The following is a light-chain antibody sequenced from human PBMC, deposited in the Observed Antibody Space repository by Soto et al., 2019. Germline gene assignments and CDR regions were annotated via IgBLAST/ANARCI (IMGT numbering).Light chain of an antibody. CDR2: GAS. V-gene: IGKV3-20*01. CDR3: QQYHSSPYT. Sequence: EIVLTQSPGILSLSPGERATLSSRASQSVSSSYLAWYQQKPGQAPRLLIYGASSRATGIPDRFSGSGSGTDFTLTISRLEPEDFAVYSCQQYHSSPYTFGQGTKLEIK. CDR1: QSVSSSY. J-gene: IGKJ2*01.